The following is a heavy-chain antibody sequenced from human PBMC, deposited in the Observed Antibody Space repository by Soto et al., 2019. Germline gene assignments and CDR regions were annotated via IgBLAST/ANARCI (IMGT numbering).Heavy chain of an antibody. CDR1: GFTFSSYA. CDR3: AKDQQRGVAVAGPAFDI. J-gene: IGHJ3*02. D-gene: IGHD6-19*01. V-gene: IGHV3-23*01. Sequence: HPGGSLRLSCAASGFTFSSYAMSWVRQAPGKGLEWVSAISGSGGSTYYADSVKGRFTISRDNSKNTLYLQMNSLRAEDTAVYYCAKDQQRGVAVAGPAFDIWGQGTMVTVSS. CDR2: ISGSGGST.